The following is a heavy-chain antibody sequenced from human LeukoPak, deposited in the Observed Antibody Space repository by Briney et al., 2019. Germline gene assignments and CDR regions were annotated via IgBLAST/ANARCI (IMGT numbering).Heavy chain of an antibody. CDR2: ISSSSSYI. D-gene: IGHD3-10*01. Sequence: GGSLRLSCAASGFTFSSYSMNWVRQAPGKALECVSSISSSSSYIYYAASVKGRFTISRDNAKNSLYLQMNSLRAEDTAVYYCAGSYYGSGSYYKPLGYWGQGTLVTVSS. CDR3: AGSYYGSGSYYKPLGY. J-gene: IGHJ4*02. CDR1: GFTFSSYS. V-gene: IGHV3-21*01.